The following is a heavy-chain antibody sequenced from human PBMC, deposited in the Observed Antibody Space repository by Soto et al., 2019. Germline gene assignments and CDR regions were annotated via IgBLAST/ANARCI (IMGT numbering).Heavy chain of an antibody. CDR1: GGSFSGYY. V-gene: IGHV4-34*01. CDR3: ARGAAQEDYCYDGMDV. J-gene: IGHJ6*02. Sequence: SETLSLTCAVYGGSFSGYYWSWIRQPPGKGLEWIGEINHSGSTNYNPSLKSRVTISVDTSKKQFSLKLSSVTAADTAVYYCARGAAQEDYCYDGMDVWGQGTTVTVYS. D-gene: IGHD6-13*01. CDR2: INHSGST.